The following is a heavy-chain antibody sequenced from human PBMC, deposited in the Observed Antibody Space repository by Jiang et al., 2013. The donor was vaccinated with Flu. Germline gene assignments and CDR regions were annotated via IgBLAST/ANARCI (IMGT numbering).Heavy chain of an antibody. V-gene: IGHV1-69*01. D-gene: IGHD3-22*01. Sequence: IPIFGTANYAQKFQGRVTITADESTSTAYMELSSLRSEDTAVYYCARDPLDYYDSSGFDYWGQGTLVTVSS. J-gene: IGHJ4*02. CDR2: IPIFGTA. CDR3: ARDPLDYYDSSGFDY.